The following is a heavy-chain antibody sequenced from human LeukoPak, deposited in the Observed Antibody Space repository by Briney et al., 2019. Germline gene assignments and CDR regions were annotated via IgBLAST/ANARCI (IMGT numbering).Heavy chain of an antibody. CDR1: GDSVSSNSAA. CDR2: TYYRSKWYN. Sequence: SQTLSLTCAISGDSVSSNSAAWNWIRQSPSRGLEWLGRTYYRSKWYNDYAVSVKSRITINPDTSKNQFSLQLNSVTPEDTAVYYCAMAPLNYDFWSGYESYYYYGMDVWGQGTTVTVSS. J-gene: IGHJ6*02. CDR3: AMAPLNYDFWSGYESYYYYGMDV. V-gene: IGHV6-1*01. D-gene: IGHD3-3*01.